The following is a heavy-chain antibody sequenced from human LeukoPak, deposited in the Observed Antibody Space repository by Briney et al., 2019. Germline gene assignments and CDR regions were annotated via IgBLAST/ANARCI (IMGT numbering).Heavy chain of an antibody. CDR2: ISYDGSNK. CDR1: GFTFSSYA. V-gene: IGHV3-30-3*01. Sequence: PGGSLRLSCAASGFTFSSYAMHWVRQAPGKGLEWVAVISYDGSNKYYADSVKGRFTISRDNSKNTLYLQMNSLRAEDTAVYYCARGGWGSAAGPYYFDYWGQGTLVTVSS. D-gene: IGHD6-13*01. J-gene: IGHJ4*02. CDR3: ARGGWGSAAGPYYFDY.